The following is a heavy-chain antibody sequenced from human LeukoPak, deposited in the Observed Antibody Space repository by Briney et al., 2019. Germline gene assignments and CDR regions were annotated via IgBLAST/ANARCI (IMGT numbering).Heavy chain of an antibody. CDR1: GFTFSSYA. D-gene: IGHD2-2*01. V-gene: IGHV3-23*01. CDR2: ISGSGGST. Sequence: GGSLRLSCAASGFTFSSYAMSWVRQAPGKGPEWVSAISGSGGSTYYADSVKGRFTISRDNSKNTLYLQMNSLRAEDTAVYYCAIDHLIVVVPTAPDVWGQGTTVTVSS. CDR3: AIDHLIVVVPTAPDV. J-gene: IGHJ6*02.